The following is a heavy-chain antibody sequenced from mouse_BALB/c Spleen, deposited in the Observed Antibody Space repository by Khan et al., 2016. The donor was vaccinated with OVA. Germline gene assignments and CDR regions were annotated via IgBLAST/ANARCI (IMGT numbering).Heavy chain of an antibody. J-gene: IGHJ2*01. CDR1: GFTFSSYS. V-gene: IGHV5-6-4*01. D-gene: IGHD1-1*01. CDR2: ITSGGSYT. Sequence: EVELVESGGGLVKPGGSLRLSCAASGFTFSSYSMSWVRQTPEKRLEWVATITSGGSYTYYPDSVQGRFTISRDNAKNTLSLQMSSLKSEDTAIYYGTRDRNYYGSSFYFDYWGQGTTLTVSS. CDR3: TRDRNYYGSSFYFDY.